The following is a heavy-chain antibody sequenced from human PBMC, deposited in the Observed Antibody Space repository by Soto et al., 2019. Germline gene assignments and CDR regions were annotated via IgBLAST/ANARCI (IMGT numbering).Heavy chain of an antibody. D-gene: IGHD3-22*01. CDR1: GGSISSGGYY. CDR2: IYYSGST. V-gene: IGHV4-31*03. J-gene: IGHJ4*02. Sequence: LSLTCTVSGGSISSGGYYWSWIRQHPGKGLEWIGYIYYSGSTYYNPSLKSRVTISVDTSKNQFSLKLSSVTAADTAVYYCASSFPPAYYDSSGYPSPYYFDYWGQGTLVTVSS. CDR3: ASSFPPAYYDSSGYPSPYYFDY.